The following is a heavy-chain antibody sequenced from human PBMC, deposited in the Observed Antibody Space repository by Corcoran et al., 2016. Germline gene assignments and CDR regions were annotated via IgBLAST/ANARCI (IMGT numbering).Heavy chain of an antibody. CDR1: GGSISSSSYY. V-gene: IGHV4-39*07. CDR3: ARTAGSNYDFWSGYFNWFDP. Sequence: QLQLQESGPGLVKPSETLSLTCTVSGGSISSSSYYWGWIRQPPGKGLEWIGSIYYSGSTYYNPSLKSRVTISVDTSKNQFSLKLSSVTAADTAVYYCARTAGSNYDFWSGYFNWFDPWGQGTLVTVSS. J-gene: IGHJ5*02. D-gene: IGHD3-3*01. CDR2: IYYSGST.